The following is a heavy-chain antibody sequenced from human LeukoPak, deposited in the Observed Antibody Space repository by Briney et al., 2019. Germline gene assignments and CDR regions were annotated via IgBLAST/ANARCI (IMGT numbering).Heavy chain of an antibody. Sequence: KPSETLSLTCTVSGDSISNYYWSWIRQPPGQGLEWIGYIYYSGTTNYNPSLKSRVTISVDTSKSQFSLKLSSVTAADTAVYYCARHRSSWYREYYFDYWGQGTLVTVSS. CDR2: IYYSGTT. CDR1: GDSISNYY. J-gene: IGHJ4*02. D-gene: IGHD6-13*01. CDR3: ARHRSSWYREYYFDY. V-gene: IGHV4-59*08.